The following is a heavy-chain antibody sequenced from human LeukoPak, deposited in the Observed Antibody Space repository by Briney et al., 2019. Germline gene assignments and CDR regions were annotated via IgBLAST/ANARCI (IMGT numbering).Heavy chain of an antibody. J-gene: IGHJ4*02. Sequence: SGPTLMQPTQTLTLTFTFSGFSRSTRGAGVGWIRQPPVKALEWLGLIYWNDDKRYSPSLKSRLTITKDTSKNQVVLTMTNMDPVDTATYYCAHSRGDYDFWSGYRTTGFDYWGQGTLVTVSS. CDR3: AHSRGDYDFWSGYRTTGFDY. D-gene: IGHD3-3*01. V-gene: IGHV2-5*01. CDR1: GFSRSTRGAG. CDR2: IYWNDDK.